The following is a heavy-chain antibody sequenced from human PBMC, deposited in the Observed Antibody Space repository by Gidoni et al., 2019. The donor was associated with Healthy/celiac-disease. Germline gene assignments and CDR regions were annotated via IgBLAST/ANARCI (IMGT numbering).Heavy chain of an antibody. D-gene: IGHD2-2*01. Sequence: QVQLVESGVGVVQPWRSLRLSCAASGFTFSSYAMHWVRQAPGTGLEWVAVISYDGSNKYYADSVKGRFTNARDNSKNTLYLQMNSLRAEDTAVYYCARASTKGLRYYYYGMDVWGQGTTVTVSS. V-gene: IGHV3-30-3*01. CDR3: ARASTKGLRYYYYGMDV. CDR1: GFTFSSYA. CDR2: ISYDGSNK. J-gene: IGHJ6*02.